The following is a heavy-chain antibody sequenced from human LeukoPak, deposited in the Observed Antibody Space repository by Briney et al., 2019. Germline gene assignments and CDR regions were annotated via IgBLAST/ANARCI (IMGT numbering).Heavy chain of an antibody. CDR3: ARGLRPAVTTIPSPIDY. J-gene: IGHJ4*02. D-gene: IGHD4-17*01. CDR2: IIPIFGTA. Sequence: GASVKASCKASGGTFSSYAISWVRQAPGQGLEWMGRIIPIFGTANYAQKFQGRVTITTDESTSTAYMELSSLRSEDTAVYYCARGLRPAVTTIPSPIDYWGQGTLVTVSS. CDR1: GGTFSSYA. V-gene: IGHV1-69*05.